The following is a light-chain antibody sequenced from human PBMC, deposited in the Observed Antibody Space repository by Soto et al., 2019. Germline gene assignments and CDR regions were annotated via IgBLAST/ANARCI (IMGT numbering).Light chain of an antibody. CDR2: DVS. CDR3: CSCSGGYSLYVV. Sequence: QSALTQPRSVSGSPGQSVTISCTGTSSDVGGYNYVSWYQQHPGKAPKLMIYDVSKRPSGVPDRFSGSKSGNTASLTISGLQAEDEADYYCCSCSGGYSLYVVFGGGTKLTVL. CDR1: SSDVGGYNY. V-gene: IGLV2-11*01. J-gene: IGLJ2*01.